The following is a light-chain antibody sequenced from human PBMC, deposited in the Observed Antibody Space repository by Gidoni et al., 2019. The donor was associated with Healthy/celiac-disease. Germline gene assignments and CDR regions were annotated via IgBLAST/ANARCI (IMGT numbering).Light chain of an antibody. Sequence: EIVLTQSTATLSLSPGEGATLSCMSSQSVSRYLAWYQQKPGQAPRLLIYVASNRATGIPARFSGSGSGTDFTLSISSLEPEDFAVYYCQQRRNWLTFGGGTKVEIK. CDR1: QSVSRY. CDR3: QQRRNWLT. J-gene: IGKJ4*01. CDR2: VAS. V-gene: IGKV3-11*01.